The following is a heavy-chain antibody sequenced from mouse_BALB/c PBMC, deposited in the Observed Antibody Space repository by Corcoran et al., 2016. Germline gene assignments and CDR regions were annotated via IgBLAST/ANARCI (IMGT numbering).Heavy chain of an antibody. CDR1: GYSFTGYY. CDR3: ARGGDDDVYYPMDY. V-gene: IGHV1S34*01. D-gene: IGHD2-4*01. CDR2: ISCYNGAI. Sequence: LVKTGASVKISCKASGYSFTGYYIHWVKQSHGESLEWIGYISCYNGAISYNQKFKGKATVTGDTSSSTAYMQFNSLTSEVYAVYYGARGGDDDVYYPMDYWGQGTSVTVSS. J-gene: IGHJ4*01.